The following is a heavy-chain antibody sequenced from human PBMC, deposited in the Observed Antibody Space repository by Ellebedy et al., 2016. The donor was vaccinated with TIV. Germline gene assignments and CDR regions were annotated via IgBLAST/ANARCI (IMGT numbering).Heavy chain of an antibody. CDR1: GYTFTGYY. Sequence: AASVKISCKASGYTFTGYYMHWVRQAPGQGLEWMGWINPNSDATNYAQKFQGRVTMTRDTSISTAYMELSRLRSDDTAVYYCARDNHDYGDRRNPYYYYYYGMDVWGQGTTVTVSS. CDR3: ARDNHDYGDRRNPYYYYYYGMDV. D-gene: IGHD4-17*01. J-gene: IGHJ6*02. CDR2: INPNSDAT. V-gene: IGHV1-2*02.